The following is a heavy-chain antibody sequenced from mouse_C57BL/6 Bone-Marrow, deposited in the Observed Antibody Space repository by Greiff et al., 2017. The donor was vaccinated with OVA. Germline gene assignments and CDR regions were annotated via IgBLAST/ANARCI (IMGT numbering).Heavy chain of an antibody. CDR3: ARGRGLYYDYGGFAY. D-gene: IGHD2-4*01. CDR1: GYAFTNYL. Sequence: QVQLQQSGAELVRPGTSVKVSCKASGYAFTNYLIEWVKQRPGQGLEWIGVINPGSGGTNYNEKFKGKATLTADKSSSTAYMQLSSLTSEDSAVYFCARGRGLYYDYGGFAYGGQGTLVTVSA. CDR2: INPGSGGT. J-gene: IGHJ3*01. V-gene: IGHV1-54*01.